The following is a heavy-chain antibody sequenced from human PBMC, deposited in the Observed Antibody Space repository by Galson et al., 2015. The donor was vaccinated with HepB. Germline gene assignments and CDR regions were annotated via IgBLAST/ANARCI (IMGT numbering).Heavy chain of an antibody. CDR3: ARAKYSSGWYNGVDFDY. J-gene: IGHJ4*02. CDR2: IYYSGST. V-gene: IGHV4-59*01. Sequence: SETLSLTCAVSGGSISSYYWSWIRQPPGKGLEWIGYIYYSGSTNYNPSLKSRVTISVDTSKNQFSLKLSSVTAADTAVYYCARAKYSSGWYNGVDFDYWGQGTLVTVSS. D-gene: IGHD6-19*01. CDR1: GGSISSYY.